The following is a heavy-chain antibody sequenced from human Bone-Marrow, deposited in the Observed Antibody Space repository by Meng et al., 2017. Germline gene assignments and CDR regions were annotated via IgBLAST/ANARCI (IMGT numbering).Heavy chain of an antibody. D-gene: IGHD6-13*01. J-gene: IGHJ5*02. V-gene: IGHV7-4-1*02. CDR1: GYTFTSYA. CDR2: INTNTGNP. CDR3: ARIVAAAGMIAWFDP. Sequence: QVQVVTPGLELKDPGAYVKVSCKASGYTFTSYAMSWVRQAPGQGLEWMGWINTNTGNPTYAQGFTGRFVFSLDTSVSTAYLQISSLKTEDTAVYYCARIVAAAGMIAWFDPWGQGTLVTVSS.